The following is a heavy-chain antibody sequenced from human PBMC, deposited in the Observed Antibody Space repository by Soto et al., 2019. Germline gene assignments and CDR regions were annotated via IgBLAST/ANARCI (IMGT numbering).Heavy chain of an antibody. CDR3: ARGIPGHYAFDV. J-gene: IGHJ3*01. CDR1: GFTFSNYW. CDR2: IKGDGSST. D-gene: IGHD1-1*01. Sequence: EVQLVESGGGLVQPGGSLRLSCAASGFTFSNYWMHWVRQVPGKGLVWVARIKGDGSSTHDADSVKGRFTISRDNAQNTLFVQINSLTAEDTAVYSCARGIPGHYAFDVWGQGTMVTVSS. V-gene: IGHV3-74*01.